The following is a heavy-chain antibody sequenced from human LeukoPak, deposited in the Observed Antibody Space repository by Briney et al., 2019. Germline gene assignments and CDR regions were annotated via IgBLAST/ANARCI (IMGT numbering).Heavy chain of an antibody. Sequence: GGSLRLSCAASGFTFSSHWMSWVRQAPGKGLEWVANIKHDGSEKDYVDSVEGRFTISRDNVKNSLYLQMDSLRAEDTPVYYCARSDSSGWYGEYYYYMDVWGKGTTVTVSS. V-gene: IGHV3-7*01. CDR3: ARSDSSGWYGEYYYYMDV. D-gene: IGHD6-19*01. CDR2: IKHDGSEK. CDR1: GFTFSSHW. J-gene: IGHJ6*03.